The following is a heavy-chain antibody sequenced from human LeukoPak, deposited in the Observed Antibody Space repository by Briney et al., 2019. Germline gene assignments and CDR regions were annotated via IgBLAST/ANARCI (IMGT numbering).Heavy chain of an antibody. CDR3: ARDRGIAPRYYYYYMDV. CDR2: INPSGGST. D-gene: IGHD6-6*01. CDR1: VYTFTSYY. J-gene: IGHJ6*03. Sequence: GSVKVSCEASVYTFTSYYMHWVRHTPRQRLEWMGTINPSGGSTSYAQKFQGRVTMTRDTSTSTVYMELSSLRSEDTAVYYCARDRGIAPRYYYYYMDVWGKGTTVTVSS. V-gene: IGHV1-46*01.